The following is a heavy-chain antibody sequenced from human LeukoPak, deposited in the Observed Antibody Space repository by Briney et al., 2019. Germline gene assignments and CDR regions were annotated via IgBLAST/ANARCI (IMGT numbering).Heavy chain of an antibody. Sequence: ASVKVSCKASGYSFTSNYIHWVRQAPGQGLEWMGMIHPRDGSTSYAQKFQGRVTVTRDTSTSTVHMELSGLRSEDTAVYYCARDQEAFDYWGQGTLVTVSS. V-gene: IGHV1-46*01. J-gene: IGHJ4*02. CDR2: IHPRDGST. CDR1: GYSFTSNY. CDR3: ARDQEAFDY.